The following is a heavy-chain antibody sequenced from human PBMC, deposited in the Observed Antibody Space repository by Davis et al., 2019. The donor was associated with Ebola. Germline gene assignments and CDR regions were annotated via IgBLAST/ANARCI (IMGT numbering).Heavy chain of an antibody. D-gene: IGHD3-22*01. J-gene: IGHJ4*02. V-gene: IGHV4-31*03. CDR3: ARVYLSYYYDSSGYWTGRYFDY. CDR1: GGSISSGNYY. Sequence: MPSETLSLTCTVSGGSISSGNYYWSWIRQHPGKGLEWFGYIYDSGTTYYNPSLMSRVTISVDTSKNQFSLKLSSVTAADTAVHYCARVYLSYYYDSSGYWTGRYFDYWGQGTLVTVSS. CDR2: IYDSGTT.